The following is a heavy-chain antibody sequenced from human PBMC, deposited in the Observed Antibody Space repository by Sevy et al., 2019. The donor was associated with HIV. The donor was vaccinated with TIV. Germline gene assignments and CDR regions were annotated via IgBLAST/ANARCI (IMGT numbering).Heavy chain of an antibody. CDR1: GYTFTSHG. CDR3: ARDLPPLDYYGSGSYYTSYY. V-gene: IGHV1-18*01. D-gene: IGHD3-10*01. CDR2: ISTYNDDT. J-gene: IGHJ4*02. Sequence: ASVKVSCKASGYTFTSHGISWVRQAPGQGLEWVGWISTYNDDTKYAQKVQGRVTMTTDTSTTTVFMELRSLRSDDTAIYYCARDLPPLDYYGSGSYYTSYYWGQGTLVTVSS.